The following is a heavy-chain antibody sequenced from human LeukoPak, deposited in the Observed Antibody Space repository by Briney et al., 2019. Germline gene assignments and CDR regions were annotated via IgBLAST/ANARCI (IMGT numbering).Heavy chain of an antibody. CDR1: GGSISTYT. V-gene: IGHV4-4*07. D-gene: IGHD1-26*01. Sequence: SETLSLTCSVSGGSISTYTWSWVRQTADKGPEWIGRIYASGTTNYNPSLKSRVIMSVDTSKNQFSLKLTSVTAADTAVYYCTRGPRVGVTGGAYWGQGTLVTVSS. J-gene: IGHJ4*02. CDR2: IYASGTT. CDR3: TRGPRVGVTGGAY.